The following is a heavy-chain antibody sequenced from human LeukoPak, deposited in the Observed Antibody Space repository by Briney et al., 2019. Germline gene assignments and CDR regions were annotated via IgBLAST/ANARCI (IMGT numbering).Heavy chain of an antibody. D-gene: IGHD2-21*02. CDR3: ASRHRGDSGYNWFDA. CDR1: GYTFTDYY. J-gene: IGHJ5*02. Sequence: ASVKVSCKASGYTFTDYYMHGGRQAPGQGLGWRGWINPKSGDTKYAQKFQGRATMTRDTSINTAYLELSSLRSDDTAVYYCASRHRGDSGYNWFDAWGQGTLVTVSS. V-gene: IGHV1-2*02. CDR2: INPKSGDT.